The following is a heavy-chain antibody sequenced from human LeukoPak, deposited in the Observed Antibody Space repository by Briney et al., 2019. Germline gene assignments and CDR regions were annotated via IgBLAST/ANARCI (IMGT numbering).Heavy chain of an antibody. CDR3: VRSSGYEQYDNLNDY. Sequence: GGSLRLPCAASGLTFSNYWMHWVRQAPGKGLVWVSRIRTDGLETSYADSVKGRFTVSRDNAKNTLYLQMNSLRAEDTAVYYCVRSSGYEQYDNLNDYWGQGTLVTVSS. CDR1: GLTFSNYW. J-gene: IGHJ4*02. D-gene: IGHD5-12*01. CDR2: IRTDGLET. V-gene: IGHV3-74*01.